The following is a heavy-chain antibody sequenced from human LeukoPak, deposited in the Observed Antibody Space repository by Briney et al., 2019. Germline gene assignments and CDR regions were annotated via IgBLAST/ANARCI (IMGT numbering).Heavy chain of an antibody. V-gene: IGHV4-39*01. CDR2: IYYNGDT. Sequence: SETLSLTCTVSGGSISISTYYWGWVRQSPGKGLEWIGSIYYNGDTYYDPSLKSRISISIDTSKNQFSLYLNSMTAADSGVYYCARHFRFIGFGELLAFDTWGQGTRVIVSS. J-gene: IGHJ4*02. D-gene: IGHD3-10*01. CDR3: ARHFRFIGFGELLAFDT. CDR1: GGSISISTYY.